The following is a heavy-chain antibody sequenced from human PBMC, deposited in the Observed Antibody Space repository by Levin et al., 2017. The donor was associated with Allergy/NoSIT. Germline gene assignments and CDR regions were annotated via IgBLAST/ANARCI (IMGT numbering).Heavy chain of an antibody. Sequence: SQTLSLTCTVSGGSIRSSSYYWGWIRQPPGKGLEWIGSIYYSGSTYYNPSLKSRVTISVDTSKNQFSLKLSSVTAADTAVYYCARQHRGGSYYRPILDAFDIWGQGTMVTVSS. V-gene: IGHV4-39*07. CDR3: ARQHRGGSYYRPILDAFDI. CDR1: GGSIRSSSYY. D-gene: IGHD1-26*01. CDR2: IYYSGST. J-gene: IGHJ3*02.